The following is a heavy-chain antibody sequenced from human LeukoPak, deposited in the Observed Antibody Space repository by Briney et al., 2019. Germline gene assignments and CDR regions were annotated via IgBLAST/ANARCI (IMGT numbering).Heavy chain of an antibody. V-gene: IGHV4-34*01. D-gene: IGHD3-3*01. J-gene: IGHJ4*02. CDR2: INHSGST. CDR3: ARVGWSGYFVY. CDR1: GGSFSGYY. Sequence: KASETLSLTCAVYGGSFSGYYWSWIRQPPGKGLEWIGEINHSGSTNYNPSLKSRVTISVDTSKNQFSLKLSSVTAADTAVYYCARVGWSGYFVYWGQGTLVTVSS.